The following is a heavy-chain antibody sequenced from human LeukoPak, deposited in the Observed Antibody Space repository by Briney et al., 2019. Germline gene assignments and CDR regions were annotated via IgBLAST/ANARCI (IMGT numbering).Heavy chain of an antibody. CDR3: ARAGTNLGDYDY. D-gene: IGHD4-17*01. CDR2: MFHSGST. Sequence: SETLSLTCAVSGGSFSGYYWAWIRQSPEKGLECIATMFHSGSTYYNPSLKSRVTTSVDTSKNEFSLNLSSVTAADTAVYYCARAGTNLGDYDYWGQGTLVTVSS. J-gene: IGHJ4*02. CDR1: GGSFSGYY. V-gene: IGHV4-38-2*01.